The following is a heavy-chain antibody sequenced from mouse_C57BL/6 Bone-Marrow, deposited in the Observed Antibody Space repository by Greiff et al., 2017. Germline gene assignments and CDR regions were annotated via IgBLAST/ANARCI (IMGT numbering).Heavy chain of an antibody. CDR3: ARTTMVTTSYWYFDV. D-gene: IGHD2-1*01. CDR2: IYPRIGNT. Sequence: VKLQESGAELARPGASVKLSCKASGYTFTSYGISWVKQRTGQGLEWIGEIYPRIGNTYSNEKFQGKATLTADKYSSTVYMELRSLTSEDSAVYVCARTTMVTTSYWYFDVWGTGTTVTVSS. V-gene: IGHV1-81*01. J-gene: IGHJ1*03. CDR1: GYTFTSYG.